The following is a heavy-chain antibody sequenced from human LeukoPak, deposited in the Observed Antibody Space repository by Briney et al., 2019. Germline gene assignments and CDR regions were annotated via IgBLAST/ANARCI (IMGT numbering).Heavy chain of an antibody. Sequence: GRSLRLSCAASGFTFSSYAMHWVRQAPGKGLEWVAVISYDGSNKYYADSVKGRFTISRDNSKNTLYLQMNSLRAEDTAVYYCARSPGFRGPLKYYFDHWGQGTLVTVSS. CDR2: ISYDGSNK. CDR1: GFTFSSYA. J-gene: IGHJ4*02. CDR3: ARSPGFRGPLKYYFDH. V-gene: IGHV3-30*04. D-gene: IGHD3-10*01.